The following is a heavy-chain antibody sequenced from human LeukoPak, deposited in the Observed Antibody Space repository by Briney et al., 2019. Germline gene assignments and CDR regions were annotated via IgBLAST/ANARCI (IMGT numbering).Heavy chain of an antibody. CDR1: GGSISSYY. CDR2: IYYSGST. Sequence: SETLSLTCTVSGGSISSYYWSWIRQPPGKGLEWIGYIYYSGSTNYNPSLKSRVTISVDTSKNQFSLKLSSVTAADTAVYYCARSIVLSPAAPYVWFDPWGQGTLVTVSS. D-gene: IGHD2-2*01. V-gene: IGHV4-59*01. CDR3: ARSIVLSPAAPYVWFDP. J-gene: IGHJ5*02.